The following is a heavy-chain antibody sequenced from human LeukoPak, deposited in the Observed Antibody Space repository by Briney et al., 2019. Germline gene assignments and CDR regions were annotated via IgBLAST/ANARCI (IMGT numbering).Heavy chain of an antibody. J-gene: IGHJ4*02. CDR2: ISISGGST. V-gene: IGHV3-23*01. Sequence: TGGSLRLSCAASGFTFSSYAMSWVRQAPGKGLEWVSGISISGGSTSYADSVKGRFTISRDNPRNTLYMEMNSLRAEDTAVYYCVTGFTTMAVDYFDYWGQGTLVTVSP. CDR1: GFTFSSYA. CDR3: VTGFTTMAVDYFDY. D-gene: IGHD5-18*01.